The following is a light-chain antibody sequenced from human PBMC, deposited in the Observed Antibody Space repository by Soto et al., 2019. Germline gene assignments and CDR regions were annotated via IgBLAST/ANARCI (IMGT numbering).Light chain of an antibody. CDR1: QSVSNN. CDR3: QQYDT. J-gene: IGKJ2*01. CDR2: GAS. V-gene: IGKV3-15*01. Sequence: IVMTQSPATLSLSPGERATLSCRASQSVSNNLAWYQQKRGLPPRLLIYGASTRATGIPVRFSGSGSGTDFTLTISRLEPEDFAVYYCQQYDTFGQGTKLEIK.